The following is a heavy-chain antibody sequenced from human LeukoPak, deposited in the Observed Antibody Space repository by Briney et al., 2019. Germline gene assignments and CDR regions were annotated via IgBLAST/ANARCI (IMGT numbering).Heavy chain of an antibody. D-gene: IGHD6-13*01. CDR3: ARGPPRSSSWYPFDY. CDR2: ISSNGGNT. V-gene: IGHV3-64*02. CDR1: GFSFSTYA. Sequence: GGSLRLSCAASGFSFSTYAMHWVRQATGKGLEYVSTISSNGGNTYYTDSVKGRFTISRDNSKNTLYLQMGSLRAEDMAVYYCARGPPRSSSWYPFDYWGQGTLVTVSS. J-gene: IGHJ4*02.